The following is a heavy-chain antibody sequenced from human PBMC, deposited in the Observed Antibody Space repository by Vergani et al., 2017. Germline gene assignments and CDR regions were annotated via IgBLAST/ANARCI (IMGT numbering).Heavy chain of an antibody. D-gene: IGHD3-22*01. Sequence: QVQLVESGGGVVQPGRSLRLSCAASGFTFSSYGMHWVRQAPGKGLEWVAVISYDGSNKYYADSVKGRFTISRDNSKNTLYLQMNSLRAEDTAVYYCAREGYYDSSGYLPFDIWGQGTMVTVSS. CDR3: AREGYYDSSGYLPFDI. V-gene: IGHV3-30*03. CDR1: GFTFSSYG. CDR2: ISYDGSNK. J-gene: IGHJ3*02.